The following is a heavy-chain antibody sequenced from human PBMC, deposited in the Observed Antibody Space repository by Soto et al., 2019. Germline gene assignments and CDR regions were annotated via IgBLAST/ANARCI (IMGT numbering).Heavy chain of an antibody. V-gene: IGHV4-39*01. CDR1: GGSISSSSYY. CDR3: ARGDSSSSFDY. J-gene: IGHJ4*02. CDR2: IYYSGST. Sequence: QLQLQESGPGLVKPSETLSLTCTVSGGSISSSSYYWGWIRQPPGKGLEWIGSIYYSGSTYYNPSLQSRVTISVDTSKNQFSLKLSSVTAADTAVYYCARGDSSSSFDYWGQGTLVTVSS. D-gene: IGHD6-6*01.